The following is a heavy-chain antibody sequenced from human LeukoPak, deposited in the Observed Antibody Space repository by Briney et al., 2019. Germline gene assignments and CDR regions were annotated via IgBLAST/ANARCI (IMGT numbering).Heavy chain of an antibody. CDR2: IYSSGSI. CDR1: GGSISSNSSS. J-gene: IGHJ4*02. V-gene: IGHV4-61*09. Sequence: SETLSLTCTVSGGSISSNSSSWTWIRRPAGKGLEWIGHIYSSGSINYNPSLKSRVSMSVDTSKNQFSLKVTSVTAADTAVYYCAREYSGFDYWGQGTLVTVSS. D-gene: IGHD6-13*01. CDR3: AREYSGFDY.